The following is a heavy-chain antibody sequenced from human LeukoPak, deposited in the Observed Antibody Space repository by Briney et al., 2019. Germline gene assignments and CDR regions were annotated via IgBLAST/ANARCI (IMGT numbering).Heavy chain of an antibody. D-gene: IGHD6-19*01. CDR2: IYTSETT. V-gene: IGHV4-4*09. CDR3: ARHRSPSSLSYFDI. J-gene: IGHJ4*02. CDR1: GASISSFY. Sequence: SETLSLTCTVSGASISSFYWSWIRQPPGKGLEWIGYIYTSETTNYNPSLRSRVTISIDTSKNQFSLRLSSVTAADTAVYYCARHRSPSSLSYFDIWGQGTLVIVSS.